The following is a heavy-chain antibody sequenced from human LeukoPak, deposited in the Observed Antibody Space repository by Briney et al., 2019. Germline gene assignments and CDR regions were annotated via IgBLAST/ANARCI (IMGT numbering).Heavy chain of an antibody. CDR1: GFTFSSYW. CDR3: AKRGGYSYPFDY. Sequence: PGGSLRLSCAASGFTFSSYWMHWVRQAPGKGLVWVSRINSDGSSTSYADSVKGRFTISRDNSKNTLYLQMNSLRAEDTAVYYCAKRGGYSYPFDYWGQGTLVTVSS. D-gene: IGHD5-18*01. CDR2: INSDGSST. J-gene: IGHJ4*02. V-gene: IGHV3-74*01.